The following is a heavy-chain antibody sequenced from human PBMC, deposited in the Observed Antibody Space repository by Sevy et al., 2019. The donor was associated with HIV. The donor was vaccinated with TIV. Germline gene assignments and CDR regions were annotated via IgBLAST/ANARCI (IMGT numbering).Heavy chain of an antibody. CDR1: GYTFTGYY. CDR2: INPNSGGT. D-gene: IGHD3-22*01. CDR3: ARAPHYYDSSGYYGWVDAFDI. V-gene: IGHV1-2*02. Sequence: ASVKVSCKASGYTFTGYYMHWVRQAPGQGLEWMGWINPNSGGTNYAQKFHGRVTMTRDTSISTAYMELSRLRSDDTAVYYCARAPHYYDSSGYYGWVDAFDIWGQGTMVTVSS. J-gene: IGHJ3*02.